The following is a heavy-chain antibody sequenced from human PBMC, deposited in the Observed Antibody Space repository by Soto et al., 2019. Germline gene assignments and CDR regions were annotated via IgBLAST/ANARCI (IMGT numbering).Heavy chain of an antibody. J-gene: IGHJ4*02. D-gene: IGHD2-21*02. CDR2: IYYSGST. CDR1: GGSISSGGYY. CDR3: ARGLIFKHIVVVTAPYYLDY. V-gene: IGHV4-31*01. Sequence: QVQLQESGPGLVKPSQTLSLTCTVSGGSISSGGYYWSWIRQHPGKGLEWIGYIYYSGSTYYNPSLQSLVTISVDTSKNQFSLKLSSVTAADTAVYYCARGLIFKHIVVVTAPYYLDYWGQGTLVTVSS.